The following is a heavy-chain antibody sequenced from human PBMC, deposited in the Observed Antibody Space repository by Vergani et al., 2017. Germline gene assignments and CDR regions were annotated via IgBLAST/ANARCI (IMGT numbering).Heavy chain of an antibody. CDR3: ARCSSSRGYYYYFYMDV. V-gene: IGHV4-61*02. CDR2: IYTSCTT. CDR1: GGSIRSGSHY. Sequence: VQLQESGPGLVKPSQTLSLTCTVSGGSIRSGSHYWSWIRPPAGKGLEWIGRIYTSCTTYYNPSLKSRVTMSLDTSKNQFSLRLNSVTAADTAVYYCARCSSSRGYYYYFYMDVWGKGTTVTVSS. D-gene: IGHD6-13*01. J-gene: IGHJ6*03.